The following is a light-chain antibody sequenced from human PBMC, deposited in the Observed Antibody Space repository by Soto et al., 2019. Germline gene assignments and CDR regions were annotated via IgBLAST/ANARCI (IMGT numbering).Light chain of an antibody. CDR1: SNDIGAYNY. Sequence: QSVLTQPASVSGSPGQSITISCTGTSNDIGAYNYVSWYQQYPGKVPTLLIYEVTFRPSGVSNRCSGSKSGNTASLTISGLQTEDEADYYCGSYASATLIFGGGTKVTVL. V-gene: IGLV2-14*01. CDR3: GSYASATLI. CDR2: EVT. J-gene: IGLJ2*01.